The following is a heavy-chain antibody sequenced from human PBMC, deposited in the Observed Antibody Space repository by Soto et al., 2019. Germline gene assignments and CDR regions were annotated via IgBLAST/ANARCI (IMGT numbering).Heavy chain of an antibody. D-gene: IGHD3-22*01. CDR2: INPNSGGT. Sequence: ASVKVSCKASGYTFTGYYMHWVRQAPGQGLEWMGWINPNSGGTNYAQKFQGRVTMTRDTSISTAYMELSRLRSDDTAVYYCARLELADYSASSGSYKRSYDYWGQGTLVTVSS. J-gene: IGHJ4*02. V-gene: IGHV1-2*02. CDR1: GYTFTGYY. CDR3: ARLELADYSASSGSYKRSYDY.